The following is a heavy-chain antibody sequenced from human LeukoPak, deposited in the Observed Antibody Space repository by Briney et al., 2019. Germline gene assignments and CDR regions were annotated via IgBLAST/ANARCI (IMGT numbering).Heavy chain of an antibody. J-gene: IGHJ3*02. CDR3: ASGMGDAFDI. V-gene: IGHV4-59*08. CDR2: IHYSGST. D-gene: IGHD5-24*01. Sequence: SETLSLTCTVSGGSISSYFWNWIRQPPGKGLEWIGYIHYSGSTNYNPSLKSRLTISVDTSKNQFSLKLSSVTAADTAVYYCASGMGDAFDIWGQGTMVTVSS. CDR1: GGSISSYF.